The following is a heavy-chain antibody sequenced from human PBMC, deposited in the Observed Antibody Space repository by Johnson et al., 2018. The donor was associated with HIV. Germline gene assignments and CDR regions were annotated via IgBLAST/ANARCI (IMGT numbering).Heavy chain of an antibody. Sequence: VQLVESGGGLVQPGGSLRLSCAASGFTFSSYWMSWVRQAPGKGLEWVANLKQDGSEKYYVDSVKGRFTISRDNAKNSLYLQMNSLRVEDTAVYYCAREYYDSSGYYYGGVSAFDIWGQGTMVAVSS. CDR3: AREYYDSSGYYYGGVSAFDI. J-gene: IGHJ3*02. V-gene: IGHV3-7*05. D-gene: IGHD3-22*01. CDR2: LKQDGSEK. CDR1: GFTFSSYW.